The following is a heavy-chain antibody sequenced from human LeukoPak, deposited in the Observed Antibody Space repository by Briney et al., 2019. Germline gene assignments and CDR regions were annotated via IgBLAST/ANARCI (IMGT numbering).Heavy chain of an antibody. V-gene: IGHV3-38-3*01. Sequence: GGSLRLSCAASGFTVSSNEMSWVRQAPGKGLEWVSSISGGSTYYADSRKGRFTISRDNSKNTLHLQMNSLRAEDTAVYYCASVNIVVVPAARGAEYFQHWGQGTLVTVSS. CDR2: ISGGST. CDR1: GFTVSSNE. J-gene: IGHJ1*01. CDR3: ASVNIVVVPAARGAEYFQH. D-gene: IGHD2-2*01.